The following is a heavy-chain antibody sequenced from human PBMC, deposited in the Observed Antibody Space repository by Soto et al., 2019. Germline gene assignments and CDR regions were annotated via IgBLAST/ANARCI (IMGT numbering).Heavy chain of an antibody. Sequence: SYTPYITSAVCGGCMWIYLWAWMWQQQGKGLEWIGYILYTGYTNYNPSLKSRITISIDTSKNQFSLKLSSVTAADTAVYYCARGVPTYYDFWSGYKSNYYYGMDVWGQGTTVTAP. D-gene: IGHD3-3*01. CDR1: GGCMWIYL. V-gene: IGHV4-59*12. J-gene: IGHJ6*02. CDR2: ILYTGYT. CDR3: ARGVPTYYDFWSGYKSNYYYGMDV.